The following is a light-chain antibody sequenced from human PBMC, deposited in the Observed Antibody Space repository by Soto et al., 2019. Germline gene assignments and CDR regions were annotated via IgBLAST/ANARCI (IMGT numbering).Light chain of an antibody. CDR3: QQFDSLPYT. CDR1: QGISTY. V-gene: IGKV1-33*01. J-gene: IGKJ2*01. Sequence: DIPMTQSPSSLSASVGDRVTITCQASQGISTYVNWFQQKPGEAPKLLVYDASSLETGVPSRFSGRGFGADFSFTISSLQPEDIATYYCQQFDSLPYTFGQGTKLEI. CDR2: DAS.